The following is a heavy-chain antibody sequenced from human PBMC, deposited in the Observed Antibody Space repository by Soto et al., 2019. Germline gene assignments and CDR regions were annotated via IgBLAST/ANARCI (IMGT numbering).Heavy chain of an antibody. CDR1: GFTFSTYT. CDR3: ARAPPSGYSYGYFDC. CDR2: IFPGGST. V-gene: IGHV3-53*05. J-gene: IGHJ4*02. D-gene: IGHD5-18*01. Sequence: PGGSLRLSCAASGFTFSTYTMNWVRQAPGKGLEWVAGIFPGGSTYYANSVKGRVTMTTDTSTSTAYMELRSLRSDDTAVYYCARAPPSGYSYGYFDCWGQGTLVTVSS.